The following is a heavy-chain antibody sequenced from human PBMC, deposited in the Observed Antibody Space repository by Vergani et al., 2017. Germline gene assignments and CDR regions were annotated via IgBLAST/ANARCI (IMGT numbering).Heavy chain of an antibody. CDR2: IKQDGSEK. D-gene: IGHD3-10*01. CDR1: GFTFSSYW. Sequence: EVQLVESGGGLVQPGGSLRLSCAASGFTFSSYWMSWVRQAPGKGLEWVANIKQDGSEKYYVDSVKGRFTISRDNAKNSLYLQMNSLRAEDTAVYYCARDSCGSGIVGVFGWGDVGGQGTTVTVSS. CDR3: ARDSCGSGIVGVFGWGDV. V-gene: IGHV3-7*03. J-gene: IGHJ6*02.